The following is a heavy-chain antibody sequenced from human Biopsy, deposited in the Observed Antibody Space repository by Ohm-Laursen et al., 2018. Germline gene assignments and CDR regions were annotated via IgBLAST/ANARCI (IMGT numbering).Heavy chain of an antibody. D-gene: IGHD3-22*01. CDR2: IFFSGDT. J-gene: IGHJ2*01. V-gene: IGHV4-31*03. CDR3: ARAKTQDRSFPDWYFDL. CDR1: GDSIFGGGYY. Sequence: SQTLSLTCIVSGDSIFGGGYYWTWIRQHPEKGLEWLGYIFFSGDTHYNPSLRSRVDISSGMSKNEFYLRLYSVTAADTAVYYCARAKTQDRSFPDWYFDLWGRGTLVTVSS.